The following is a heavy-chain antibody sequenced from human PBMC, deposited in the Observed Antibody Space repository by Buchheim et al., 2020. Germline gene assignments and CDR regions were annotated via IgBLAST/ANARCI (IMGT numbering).Heavy chain of an antibody. Sequence: QLQLQESGPGLVKPSETLSLTCSVSGGSISSSSYYWGWIHQPPGMGLEWIGSISYSGSTSYNPPLKSRVTISMDASKNEFSLKLSSVTAADTGVYYCARISGSYWYWGQGTL. CDR3: ARISGSYWY. D-gene: IGHD1-26*01. CDR1: GGSISSSSYY. J-gene: IGHJ4*02. V-gene: IGHV4-39*07. CDR2: ISYSGST.